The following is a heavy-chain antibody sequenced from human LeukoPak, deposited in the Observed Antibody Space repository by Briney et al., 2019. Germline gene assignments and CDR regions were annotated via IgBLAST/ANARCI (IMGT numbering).Heavy chain of an antibody. J-gene: IGHJ5*02. V-gene: IGHV4-59*01. CDR3: ARDTRVGIAVAGTYRWFDP. CDR2: IYYSGST. Sequence: SETLSLTCTVSGGSISSYYWSWIRQPPGKGLEWIGYIYYSGSTNYNPSLKSRVTISVDTSKNQFSLKLSSVTAADTAVHYCARDTRVGIAVAGTYRWFDPWGQGTLVTVSS. D-gene: IGHD6-19*01. CDR1: GGSISSYY.